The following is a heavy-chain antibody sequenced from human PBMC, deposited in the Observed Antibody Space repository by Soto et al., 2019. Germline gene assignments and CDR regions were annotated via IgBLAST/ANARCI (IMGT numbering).Heavy chain of an antibody. CDR2: IWYDGSNK. D-gene: IGHD6-6*01. J-gene: IGHJ6*03. CDR1: GFTFSSYG. V-gene: IGHV3-33*01. CDR3: ARGQDSSSSLGYYYYYMDV. Sequence: PGGSLRLSCAASGFTFSSYGMHWVRQAPGKGLEWVAVIWYDGSNKYYADSVKGRFTISRDNSKNTLYLQMNSLRAEDTAVYYCARGQDSSSSLGYYYYYMDVWGKGTTVTVSS.